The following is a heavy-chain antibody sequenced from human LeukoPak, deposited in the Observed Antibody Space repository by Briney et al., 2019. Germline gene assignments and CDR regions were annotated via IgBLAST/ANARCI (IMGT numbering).Heavy chain of an antibody. J-gene: IGHJ4*02. CDR2: ISHDGSKK. CDR1: GFTLSYYG. Sequence: GGSLRLSCAASGFTLSYYGMHWVRQAPGQGLEWVAVISHDGSKKLYADSVKGRFTVSGDNSKNTLYLQMNSLRTEDTAIYYCAKDPHSSNWYSFEYWGQRTLVTVSS. D-gene: IGHD6-13*01. CDR3: AKDPHSSNWYSFEY. V-gene: IGHV3-30*18.